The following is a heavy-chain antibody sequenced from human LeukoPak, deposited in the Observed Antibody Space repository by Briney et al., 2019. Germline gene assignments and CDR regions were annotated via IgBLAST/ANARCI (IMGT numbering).Heavy chain of an antibody. CDR3: ARWNYYDSSGYSLYYMDV. Sequence: RASVKVSCKASGYTFTSYGISWVRQAPGQGLEWMGWISAYNGNTNYAQKFQGRVTMTRNTSISTAYMELSSLRSEDTAVYYCARWNYYDSSGYSLYYMDVWGKGTTVTISS. CDR2: ISAYNGNT. D-gene: IGHD3-22*01. J-gene: IGHJ6*03. CDR1: GYTFTSYG. V-gene: IGHV1-18*01.